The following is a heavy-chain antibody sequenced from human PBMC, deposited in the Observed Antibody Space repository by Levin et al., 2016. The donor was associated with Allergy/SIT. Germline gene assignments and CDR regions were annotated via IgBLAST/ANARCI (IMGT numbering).Heavy chain of an antibody. D-gene: IGHD3-22*01. Sequence: SVKVSCKASGGTFSSYAISWVRQAPGQGLEWMGRIIPILGIANYAQKFQGRVTITADKSTSTAYMELSSLRSEDTAVYYCARDDPLDAYYYDSTIDYWGQGTLVTVSS. J-gene: IGHJ4*02. V-gene: IGHV1-69*04. CDR2: IIPILGIA. CDR3: ARDDPLDAYYYDSTIDY. CDR1: GGTFSSYA.